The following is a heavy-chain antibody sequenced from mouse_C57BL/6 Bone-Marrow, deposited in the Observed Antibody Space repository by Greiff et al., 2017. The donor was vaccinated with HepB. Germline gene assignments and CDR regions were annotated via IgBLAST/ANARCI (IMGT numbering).Heavy chain of an antibody. D-gene: IGHD6-2*01. J-gene: IGHJ1*03. CDR2: IDPSDSYT. V-gene: IGHV1-50*01. CDR1: GYTFTSYW. CDR3: ARFLWFPWYFDV. Sequence: QVQLQQPGAELVKPGASVKLSCKASGYTFTSYWMQWVKQRPGQGLEWIGEIDPSDSYTNYNQKFKGKATLTVDTSSSTAYMQLSSLTSEDSAVYYCARFLWFPWYFDVWGTGTTVTVSS.